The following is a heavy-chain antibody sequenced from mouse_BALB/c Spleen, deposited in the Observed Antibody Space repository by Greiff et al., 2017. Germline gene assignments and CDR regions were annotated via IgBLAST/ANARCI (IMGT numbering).Heavy chain of an antibody. CDR2: ILPGSGST. V-gene: IGHV1-9*01. J-gene: IGHJ4*01. Sequence: VQPQQSGAELMKPGASVKISCKATGYTFSSYWIEWVKQRPGHGLEWIGEILPGSGSTNYNEKFKGKATFTADTSSNTAYMQLSSLTSEDSAVYYCARGGYGNYYAMDYWGQGTSVTVSS. CDR3: ARGGYGNYYAMDY. D-gene: IGHD2-10*02. CDR1: GYTFSSYW.